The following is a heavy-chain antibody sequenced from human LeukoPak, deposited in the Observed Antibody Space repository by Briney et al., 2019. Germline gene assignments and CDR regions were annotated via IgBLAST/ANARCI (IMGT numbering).Heavy chain of an antibody. V-gene: IGHV1-8*01. J-gene: IGHJ4*02. Sequence: ASVKVSCKASGYTFTSYDINWVRQATGQGLEWMGWMNPNSGNTGYAQKFQGRVTMTRNTSISTACMELSSLRSEDTAVYYCARGVKVRGVILYYFDYWGQGTLVTISS. CDR3: ARGVKVRGVILYYFDY. CDR1: GYTFTSYD. CDR2: MNPNSGNT. D-gene: IGHD3-10*01.